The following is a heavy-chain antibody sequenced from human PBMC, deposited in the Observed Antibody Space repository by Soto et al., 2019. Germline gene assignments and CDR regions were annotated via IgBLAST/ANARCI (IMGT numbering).Heavy chain of an antibody. D-gene: IGHD6-13*01. CDR3: ARQQLVPLDFDY. CDR1: GGSISSSSYY. Sequence: QLQLQESGPGLVKPSETLSLTCPVSGGSISSSSYYWGWIRQPPGKGLEWIGSIYYSGSTYYNPSLKRRVTISVDTSKNQFSLKLSSVTAADTAVYYCARQQLVPLDFDYWGQGTLVTVSS. J-gene: IGHJ4*02. V-gene: IGHV4-39*01. CDR2: IYYSGST.